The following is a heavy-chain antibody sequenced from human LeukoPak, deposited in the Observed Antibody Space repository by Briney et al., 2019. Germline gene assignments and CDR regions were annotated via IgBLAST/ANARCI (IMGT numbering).Heavy chain of an antibody. CDR2: FNYNGAIT. CDR1: GFPFCDYY. J-gene: IGHJ4*02. V-gene: IGHV3-20*04. D-gene: IGHD3-3*02. Sequence: GGSLRLSCAPPGFPFCDYYMSWIRQAPGRGGEWVLYFNYNGAITDYADSVKGRFTISRDNAKNSLYLRMDSLRAEDTALYYCARDRLGPSFSVSHFDLWGQGTLVTVSS. CDR3: ARDRLGPSFSVSHFDL.